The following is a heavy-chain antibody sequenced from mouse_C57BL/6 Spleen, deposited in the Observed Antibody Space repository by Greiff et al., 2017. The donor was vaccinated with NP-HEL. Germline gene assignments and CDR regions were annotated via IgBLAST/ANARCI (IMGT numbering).Heavy chain of an antibody. CDR2: ISSGSSTI. V-gene: IGHV5-17*01. Sequence: EVQVVESGGGLVKPGGSLKLSCAASGFTFSDYGMHWVRQAPEKGLEWVAYISSGSSTIYYADTVKGRFTISRDNAKNTLFLQMTSLRSEDTAMYYCERTGKYYYGSSHGWFAYWGQGTLVTVSA. CDR3: ERTGKYYYGSSHGWFAY. CDR1: GFTFSDYG. D-gene: IGHD1-1*01. J-gene: IGHJ3*01.